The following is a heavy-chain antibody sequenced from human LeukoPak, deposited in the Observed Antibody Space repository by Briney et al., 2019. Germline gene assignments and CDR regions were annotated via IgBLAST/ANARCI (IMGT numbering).Heavy chain of an antibody. Sequence: GGSLRLSCAASGFTFSDHYMDWVRQAPGKGLEWVSYISSSGNTIYYADSVKGRFTISRDNAKNSLHLQMNSLRAEDTAVYYCASDYYMDVWGKGTTVTISS. V-gene: IGHV3-11*01. CDR1: GFTFSDHY. J-gene: IGHJ6*03. CDR3: ASDYYMDV. CDR2: ISSSGNTI.